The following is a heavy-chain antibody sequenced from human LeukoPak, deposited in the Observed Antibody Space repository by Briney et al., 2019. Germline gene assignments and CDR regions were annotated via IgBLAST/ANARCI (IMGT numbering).Heavy chain of an antibody. J-gene: IGHJ4*02. CDR3: AREGDYYDTSGTLDY. D-gene: IGHD3-22*01. CDR2: IYYSGST. Sequence: SETLSLTCTVSGGSISSNSYYWGWIRQPPGKGLEWIGSIYYSGSTYYNPSLKSRVTMSVDTSKNQFSLKLSSVTAADTAVYYCAREGDYYDTSGTLDYWGQGTLVTVSS. CDR1: GGSISSNSYY. V-gene: IGHV4-39*02.